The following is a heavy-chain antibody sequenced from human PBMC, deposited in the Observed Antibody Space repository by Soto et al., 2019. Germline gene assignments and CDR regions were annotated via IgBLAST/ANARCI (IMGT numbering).Heavy chain of an antibody. V-gene: IGHV3-23*01. D-gene: IGHD2-2*01. CDR2: ISGSGSNT. CDR3: AREDLVVVPADFDY. Sequence: GGSLRLSCAASGFTFSSYAMSWVRQAPGKGLEWVSAISGSGSNTYYADCVKGRFTISRDNSKNTLYLQMNSLRAEDTVVYYCAREDLVVVPADFDYWGQGTLVTVSS. CDR1: GFTFSSYA. J-gene: IGHJ4*02.